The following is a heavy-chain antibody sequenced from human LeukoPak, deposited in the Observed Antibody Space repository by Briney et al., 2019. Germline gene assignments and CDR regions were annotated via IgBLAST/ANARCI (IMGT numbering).Heavy chain of an antibody. CDR2: IHYSGGT. D-gene: IGHD2-2*01. CDR3: ARAGGYQLLEDY. J-gene: IGHJ4*02. Sequence: SETLSLTCTVSAGSISTYYWSWIRQPPGKGLEWIGYIHYSGGTNYNPSLKSRVTISLDTSKNQFSLKLSSVTAADTAVYYCARAGGYQLLEDYWGQGTLVTASS. CDR1: AGSISTYY. V-gene: IGHV4-59*12.